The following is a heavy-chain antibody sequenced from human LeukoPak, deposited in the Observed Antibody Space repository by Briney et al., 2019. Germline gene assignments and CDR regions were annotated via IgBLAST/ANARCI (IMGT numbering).Heavy chain of an antibody. V-gene: IGHV4-31*03. Sequence: EPSVTLSLTCTVSGGSISSGGYYWSWIRQHPGKGLEWIGYIYYSGSTHYNPSLKSRVTISVDTSKNQFSLKLSSVTAADTAVYYCARDMTDWWFDPWGQGTLVTVSS. D-gene: IGHD3-9*01. CDR2: IYYSGST. CDR3: ARDMTDWWFDP. CDR1: GGSISSGGYY. J-gene: IGHJ5*02.